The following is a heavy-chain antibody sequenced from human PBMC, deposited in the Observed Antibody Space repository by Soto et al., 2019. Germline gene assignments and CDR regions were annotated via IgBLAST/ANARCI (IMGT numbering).Heavy chain of an antibody. CDR2: IYYSGST. D-gene: IGHD1-1*01. V-gene: IGHV4-34*09. CDR1: GGSFRGYY. CDR3: ARAPIPNWNYYGMDV. J-gene: IGHJ6*02. Sequence: SETLSHTCAVYGGSFRGYYWSWIRQHPGKGLEWIGDIYYSGSTYYNPSLKSRVTISIDTSTNHFSLHLSALTAADTAVYYCARAPIPNWNYYGMDVWGQGTTVTGSS.